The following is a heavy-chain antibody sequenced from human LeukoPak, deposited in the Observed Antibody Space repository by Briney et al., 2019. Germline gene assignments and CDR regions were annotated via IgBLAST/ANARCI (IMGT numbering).Heavy chain of an antibody. D-gene: IGHD3-10*01. CDR3: ARSNYGSGSYYNS. Sequence: SETLSLTCAVSGGSISSGGYYWSWIRQHPGKGLEWIGYIYYSGSTYYNPSLKSRVTISVDTSKNQFSLKLSSVTAADTAVYYCARSNYGSGSYYNSWGQGTLVTVSS. J-gene: IGHJ4*02. CDR1: GGSISSGGYY. CDR2: IYYSGST. V-gene: IGHV4-31*11.